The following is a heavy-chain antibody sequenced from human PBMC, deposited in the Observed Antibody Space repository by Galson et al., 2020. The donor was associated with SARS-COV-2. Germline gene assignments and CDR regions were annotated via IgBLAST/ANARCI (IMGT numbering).Heavy chain of an antibody. D-gene: IGHD3-22*01. V-gene: IGHV3-23*01. CDR2: ISGSGSAT. CDR3: AKRHRDSSGFDY. J-gene: IGHJ4*02. Sequence: GGSLRLSCAASGINFSDYYMSWIRQAPGKGLEWVSGISGSGSATYYAGSVKGRFTISRDNSQNTLYLQMNGLRAEDTAIYYCAKRHRDSSGFDYWGQGARVTVSS. CDR1: GINFSDYY.